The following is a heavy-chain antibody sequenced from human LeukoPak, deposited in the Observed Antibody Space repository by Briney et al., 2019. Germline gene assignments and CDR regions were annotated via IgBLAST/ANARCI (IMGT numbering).Heavy chain of an antibody. CDR2: ISSSGSSI. J-gene: IGHJ6*03. Sequence: GSLRLSCAASGFTFRSYEMNWVRQAPGKGLGWVSYISSSGSSIYYADSVKGRFTISRDNAKNSLYLQMNSLRAEDTAVYYCARATVRGVITTRYYYYYMDVWGKGTTVTISS. CDR1: GFTFRSYE. CDR3: ARATVRGVITTRYYYYYMDV. D-gene: IGHD3-10*01. V-gene: IGHV3-48*03.